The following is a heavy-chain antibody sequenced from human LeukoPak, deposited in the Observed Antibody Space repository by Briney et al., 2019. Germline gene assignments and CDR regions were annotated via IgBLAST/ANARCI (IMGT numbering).Heavy chain of an antibody. Sequence: GGSLRLSCAASGFTFSSYAMSWVRQAPGKGLEWVSAISGSGGSTYYADSVKGRFTISRDNSKNTLYLQMNSLRAEDTAVYYCAKDSPPPYDGSAVKGGGAFDIWGQGTMVTVSS. J-gene: IGHJ3*02. CDR3: AKDSPPPYDGSAVKGGGAFDI. V-gene: IGHV3-23*01. CDR2: ISGSGGST. CDR1: GFTFSSYA. D-gene: IGHD3-22*01.